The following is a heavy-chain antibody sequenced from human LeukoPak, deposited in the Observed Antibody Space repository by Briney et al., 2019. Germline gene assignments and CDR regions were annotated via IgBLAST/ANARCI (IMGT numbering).Heavy chain of an antibody. J-gene: IGHJ4*02. D-gene: IGHD1-26*01. CDR3: AKGASNLVTLDY. V-gene: IGHV3-23*01. CDR1: GFTFYNHY. Sequence: GGSLRLSCIASGFTFYNHYMFWVRQAQGKGLEWAGAISGRGDTIRYADSVMGRFTISRNNSKHTLYLQTNGLRAGDTAVYFCAKGASNLVTLDYWGPGTLVTVSS. CDR2: ISGRGDTI.